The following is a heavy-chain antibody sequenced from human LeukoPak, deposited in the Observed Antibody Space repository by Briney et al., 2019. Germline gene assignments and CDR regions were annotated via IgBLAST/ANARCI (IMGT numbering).Heavy chain of an antibody. D-gene: IGHD3-9*01. J-gene: IGHJ4*02. CDR1: GFTFSSYS. CDR2: ISSSSSYI. V-gene: IGHV3-21*01. CDR3: ARGILTPNMGY. Sequence: GGSLRLSCVGSGFTFSSYSMNWVRQAPGKGLEWVSSISSSSSYIYYADSVKGRFTISRDNARKSLYLQMNSLRAEDTAVYYCARGILTPNMGYWGQGTLVTVSS.